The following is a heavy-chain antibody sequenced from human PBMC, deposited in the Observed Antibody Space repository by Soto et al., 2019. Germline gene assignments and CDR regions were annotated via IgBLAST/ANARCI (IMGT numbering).Heavy chain of an antibody. CDR1: GFTFSHYG. Sequence: GGSLRLSCAASGFTFSHYGLHWVRQAPGKGLEWVALIWYDGSNKYYADSVKGRFTISRDNSKNTLYLQMNSLRAEDTAVYYCARFLTTEYTFDYWGQGALVTVSS. CDR2: IWYDGSNK. J-gene: IGHJ4*02. D-gene: IGHD1-1*01. V-gene: IGHV3-33*01. CDR3: ARFLTTEYTFDY.